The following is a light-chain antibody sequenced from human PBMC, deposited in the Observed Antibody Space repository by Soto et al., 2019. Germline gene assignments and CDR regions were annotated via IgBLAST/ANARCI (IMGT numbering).Light chain of an antibody. J-gene: IGLJ3*02. CDR2: YDD. V-gene: IGLV1-36*01. CDR1: SSNIGNNA. CDR3: AAWDGSLNGPV. Sequence: QSVLTQPPSVSEAPRQRVTISCSGSSSNIGNNAVNWYQQLPGKAPKLLIYYDDLLPSGVSDRFSGSKSGTSASLAISGLQSEDEADYYCAAWDGSLNGPVFGGGTKVTVL.